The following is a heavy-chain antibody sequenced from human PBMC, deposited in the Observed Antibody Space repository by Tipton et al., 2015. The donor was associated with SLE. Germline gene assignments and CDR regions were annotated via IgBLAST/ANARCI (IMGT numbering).Heavy chain of an antibody. CDR3: ARESSRSYDY. J-gene: IGHJ4*02. CDR2: VNPSGGDT. CDR1: GYTFTSYY. Sequence: QSGAEVKKPGASVKVSCKASGYTFTSYYMHWVRQAPGQGLEWMGIVNPSGGDTNYAQKFQGRVTVTRDTSTTTVYMELTSLRSEDTAVYYCARESSRSYDYWGQGTLVTVSS. D-gene: IGHD6-6*01. V-gene: IGHV1-46*01.